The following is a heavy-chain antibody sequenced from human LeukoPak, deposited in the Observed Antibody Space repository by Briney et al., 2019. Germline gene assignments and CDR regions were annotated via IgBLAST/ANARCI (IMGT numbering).Heavy chain of an antibody. CDR2: IIPILGIA. CDR1: GGTFSSYA. D-gene: IGHD4-17*01. Sequence: SVKVSCKASGGTFSSYAISWVRQAPGQGLEWMGRIIPILGIANYAQKFQGRVTITADKSTSTAYMELSSLRSEDTAVYYCARDFDYGGNSVDYWGQGTLVTVSS. V-gene: IGHV1-69*04. J-gene: IGHJ4*02. CDR3: ARDFDYGGNSVDY.